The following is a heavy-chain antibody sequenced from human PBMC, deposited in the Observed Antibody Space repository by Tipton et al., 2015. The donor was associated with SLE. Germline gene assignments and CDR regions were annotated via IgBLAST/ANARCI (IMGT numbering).Heavy chain of an antibody. CDR2: INHRGST. J-gene: IGHJ4*02. Sequence: TLSLTCAVYGGSFSGYCWSWIRQPPGKGLEWIGEINHRGSTNYNPSLKGRVTISVDRSKKQFSLKLRSVTAADTAVYYCAGCGGGSCYAYWGRGTPVTVSS. V-gene: IGHV4-34*01. CDR1: GGSFSGYC. CDR3: AGCGGGSCYAY. D-gene: IGHD2-15*01.